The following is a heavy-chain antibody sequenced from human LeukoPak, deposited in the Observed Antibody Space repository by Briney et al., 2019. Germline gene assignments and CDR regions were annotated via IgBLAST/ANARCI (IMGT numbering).Heavy chain of an antibody. J-gene: IGHJ4*02. CDR3: ARDARDGYNVVADF. Sequence: ASVKVSCRASRYKFTSYGISWVRQPPGQGLEWMGWISTYNGNTNYAQKFQGRVTMTKDTSTSTVHMELRSLRYDDTAVYYCARDARDGYNVVADFWGQGTLVTVSS. CDR1: RYKFTSYG. CDR2: ISTYNGNT. V-gene: IGHV1-18*01. D-gene: IGHD5-24*01.